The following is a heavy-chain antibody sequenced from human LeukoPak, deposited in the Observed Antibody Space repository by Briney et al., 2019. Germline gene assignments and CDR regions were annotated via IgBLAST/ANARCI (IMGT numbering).Heavy chain of an antibody. J-gene: IGHJ4*02. CDR3: SRDAPLPDF. CDR1: GFTFSSCG. CDR2: ISSSSNYI. D-gene: IGHD1-26*01. V-gene: IGHV3-21*01. Sequence: GGSLRLSCAASGFTFSSCGFNWVRQAPGKGLEWVSSISSSSNYIYYADSVKGRFTISRDNAKNSLYLQMNSLRAEDTAVYYSSRDAPLPDFWGQGNLVTVSS.